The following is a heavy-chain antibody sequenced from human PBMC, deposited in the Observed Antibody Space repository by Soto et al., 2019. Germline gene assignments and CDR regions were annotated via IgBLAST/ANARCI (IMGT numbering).Heavy chain of an antibody. CDR1: GFTFSSYA. CDR2: ISGSGGST. V-gene: IGHV3-23*01. CDR3: ANGARDYYSYYYGIDV. D-gene: IGHD3-16*01. Sequence: GGSLRLSCAASGFTFSSYAMSWVRQAPGKGLEGVSAISGSGGSTYYADSGKGRFTISRDNSKNTLYLQMNSLRAEDTAVYYCANGARDYYSYYYGIDVWGQGTTVTVSS. J-gene: IGHJ6*02.